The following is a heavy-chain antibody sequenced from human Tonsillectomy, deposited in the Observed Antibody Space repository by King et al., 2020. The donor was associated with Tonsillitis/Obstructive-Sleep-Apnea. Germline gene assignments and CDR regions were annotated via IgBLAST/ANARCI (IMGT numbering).Heavy chain of an antibody. V-gene: IGHV3-33*01. CDR2: IWYDGSNK. CDR1: GFTFINYG. D-gene: IGHD3-16*02. CDR3: SRGWCFGGVIDRQGDAFDI. Sequence: QLVESGGGVVQPGRSLRLSCAASGFTFINYGMHWVRQAPGKGLEWVAVIWYDGSNKYYADSVKGRFTISRDNSKNTLYLQMNSLEAEDTAVYYCSRGWCFGGVIDRQGDAFDIWGQGTMVTVSS. J-gene: IGHJ3*02.